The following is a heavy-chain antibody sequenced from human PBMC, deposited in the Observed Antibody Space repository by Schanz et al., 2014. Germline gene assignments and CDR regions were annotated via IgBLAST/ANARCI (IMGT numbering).Heavy chain of an antibody. CDR3: AREVGLYDRGWFDP. CDR1: GYTFTSYS. CDR2: INLSGGST. V-gene: IGHV1-46*01. J-gene: IGHJ5*02. Sequence: QVQLVQSGAEVKKPGASVKVSCKASGYTFTSYSMHWVRQAPGQGLEWMGIINLSGGSTNNAQKFQGRVTITADKSSDTAYMELSSLRSEDTAVYYCAREVGLYDRGWFDPWGQGTLVTVSS. D-gene: IGHD3-22*01.